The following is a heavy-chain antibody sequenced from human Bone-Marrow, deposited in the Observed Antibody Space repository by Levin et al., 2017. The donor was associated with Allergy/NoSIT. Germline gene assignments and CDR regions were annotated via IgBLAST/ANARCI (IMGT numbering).Heavy chain of an antibody. CDR2: ISGSRDKT. CDR3: ARDQEDTTMVLYYGALDI. Sequence: PGGSLRLSCAASGFTFSNYAINWVRQAPGKGLEWVSDISGSRDKTHYADSVKGRFTISRDNSKNTVYLEMASLRAEDTAIYYCARDQEDTTMVLYYGALDIWGQGTVVTVSS. D-gene: IGHD5-18*01. V-gene: IGHV3-23*01. J-gene: IGHJ3*02. CDR1: GFTFSNYA.